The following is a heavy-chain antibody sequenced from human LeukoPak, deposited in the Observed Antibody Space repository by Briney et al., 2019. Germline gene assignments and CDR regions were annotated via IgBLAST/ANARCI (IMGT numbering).Heavy chain of an antibody. CDR1: GGSISSGSYY. CDR3: AGGLLPGGYCSSTSCYSDFDY. J-gene: IGHJ4*02. CDR2: IYTSGST. D-gene: IGHD2-2*01. Sequence: KTSETLSLTCTVSGGSISSGSYYWSWIRQPAGKGLEWIGRIYTSGSTNYNPSLKSRVTISVDTSKNQFSLKLSSVTAADTAVYYCAGGLLPGGYCSSTSCYSDFDYWGQGTLVTVSS. V-gene: IGHV4-61*02.